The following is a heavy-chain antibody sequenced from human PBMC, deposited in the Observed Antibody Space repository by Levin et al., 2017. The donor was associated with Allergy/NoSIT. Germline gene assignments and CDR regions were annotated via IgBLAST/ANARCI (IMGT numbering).Heavy chain of an antibody. Sequence: GGSLRLSCAASGFTFDDYAMHWVRQAPGKGLEWVSGISWNSGSIGYADSVKGRFTISRDNAKNSLYLQMNSLRAEDTALYYCAKDKAAVAGVNFDYWGQGTLVTVSS. CDR3: AKDKAAVAGVNFDY. CDR2: ISWNSGSI. D-gene: IGHD6-19*01. V-gene: IGHV3-9*01. J-gene: IGHJ4*02. CDR1: GFTFDDYA.